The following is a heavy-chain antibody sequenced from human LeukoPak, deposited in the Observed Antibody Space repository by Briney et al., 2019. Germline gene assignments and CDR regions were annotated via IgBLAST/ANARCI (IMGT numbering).Heavy chain of an antibody. CDR2: ISYDGSNK. J-gene: IGHJ6*03. CDR3: AKGRYDFWSGYYTRRYYYYYMDV. D-gene: IGHD3-3*01. V-gene: IGHV3-30*18. CDR1: GFTFSSYG. Sequence: GGSLRLSCAASGFTFSSYGMHWVRQAPGKGLEWVAVISYDGSNKYYADSVKGRFTISRDNSKNTLYLQMNSLRAEDTAVYYCAKGRYDFWSGYYTRRYYYYYMDVWGKGTTVTVSS.